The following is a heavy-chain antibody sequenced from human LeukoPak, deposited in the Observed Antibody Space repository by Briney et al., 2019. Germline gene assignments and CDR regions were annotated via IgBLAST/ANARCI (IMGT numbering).Heavy chain of an antibody. J-gene: IGHJ3*02. CDR1: GFTFSSYS. V-gene: IGHV3-21*01. CDR3: ARGPTDFDASDI. CDR2: ISSSSSYI. Sequence: GGSLRLSCAASGFTFSSYSMNWVRQAPGKGLEWVSSISSSSSYIYCADSVKGRFTISRDNAKNSLYLQMNSLRVEDTAVYHCARGPTDFDASDIWGHGTLVTVSS.